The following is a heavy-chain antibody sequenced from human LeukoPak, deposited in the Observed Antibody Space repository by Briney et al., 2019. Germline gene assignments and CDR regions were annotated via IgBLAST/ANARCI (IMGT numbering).Heavy chain of an antibody. D-gene: IGHD3-16*02. CDR2: ISSSSSYI. Sequence: PGGSLGLSCAASGFTFSSYSMNWVRQAPGKGLEWVSSISSSSSYIYYADSVKGRFTISRDNAKNSLYLQMNSLRAEDTAVYYCARVSTFEDDYVWGSYLPDAFDIWGQGTMVTVSS. V-gene: IGHV3-21*01. CDR1: GFTFSSYS. CDR3: ARVSTFEDDYVWGSYLPDAFDI. J-gene: IGHJ3*02.